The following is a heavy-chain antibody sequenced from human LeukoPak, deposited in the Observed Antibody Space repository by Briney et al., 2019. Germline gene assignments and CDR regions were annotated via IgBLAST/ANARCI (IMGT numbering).Heavy chain of an antibody. D-gene: IGHD4-17*01. CDR1: GYTLTEIS. V-gene: IGHV1-24*01. CDR3: ATEIVGYGDVHYFDS. Sequence: GASVKVSCKVSGYTLTEISMHWVRQAPGQGLGWMGGFNPEDVETIYARSFQGRLTVTEDTSTDTAYMELSSLRAEVTAMYYCATEIVGYGDVHYFDSWGQGTLVTVSS. J-gene: IGHJ4*02. CDR2: FNPEDVET.